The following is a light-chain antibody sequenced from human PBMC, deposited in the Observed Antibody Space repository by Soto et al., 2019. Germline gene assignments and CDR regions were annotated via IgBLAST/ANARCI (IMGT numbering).Light chain of an antibody. CDR2: AAS. CDR3: QQSYSTPPT. CDR1: QSISRH. Sequence: DIQVTQSPSSLSASVGDRVTITCRASQSISRHLNWYQQKPGKAPKLLIYAASSLQSGVPSRFSGSGSGTDFTLTISSLQPEDFATYYCQQSYSTPPTFGQGTKVDIK. J-gene: IGKJ1*01. V-gene: IGKV1-39*01.